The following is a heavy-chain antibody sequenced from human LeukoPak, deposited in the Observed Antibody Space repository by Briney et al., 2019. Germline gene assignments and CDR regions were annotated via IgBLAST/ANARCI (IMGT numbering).Heavy chain of an antibody. CDR3: ATIDWVVRGWGGDFMDV. V-gene: IGHV1-2*02. CDR2: INPNSGGT. Sequence: ASVKVSCKASGYTFTDYYIHWVRQAPGQGLEWMGWINPNSGGTNYAQNFQGGVTMTRDTSISTAYMELSRLRSDDTAVYYCATIDWVVRGWGGDFMDVWGKGTTVTVSS. J-gene: IGHJ6*03. D-gene: IGHD3-10*01. CDR1: GYTFTDYY.